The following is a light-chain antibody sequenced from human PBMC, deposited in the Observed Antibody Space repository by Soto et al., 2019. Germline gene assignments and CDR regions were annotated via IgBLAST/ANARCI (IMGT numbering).Light chain of an antibody. CDR1: SNDVGGYNY. CDR3: SSYTSSNVI. Sequence: QSALTQPASVSGSPGQSITISCTGTSNDVGGYNYVSWYQQHPGKAPKLMIFEVSYRPSGVSNRFSGSKSGNTASLTISGLQAEDEADYYCSSYTSSNVIFGGGTQLTVL. V-gene: IGLV2-14*01. J-gene: IGLJ2*01. CDR2: EVS.